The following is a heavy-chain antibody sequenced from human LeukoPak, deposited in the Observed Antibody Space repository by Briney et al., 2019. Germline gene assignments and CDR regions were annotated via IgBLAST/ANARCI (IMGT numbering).Heavy chain of an antibody. CDR2: ISSSSSYI. V-gene: IGHV3-21*01. J-gene: IGHJ4*02. Sequence: PGGSLRLSCAASGFTFSSYNMKWVRQAPGKGLEWVSSISSSSSYIFYADSVKGRFTISRDNAKKSLYLQMNSLRAEDTAVYYCASGVNYFDYWGQGTLVTVSS. CDR3: ASGVNYFDY. D-gene: IGHD3-3*01. CDR1: GFTFSSYN.